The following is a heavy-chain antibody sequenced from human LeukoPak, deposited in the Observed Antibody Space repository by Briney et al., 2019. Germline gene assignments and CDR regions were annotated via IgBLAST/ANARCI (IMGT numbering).Heavy chain of an antibody. V-gene: IGHV3-48*03. CDR3: AKIGPGVLSYYFDY. CDR1: GFTFSSYE. D-gene: IGHD3-16*02. Sequence: PGGSLRLSCAASGFTFSSYEMNWVRQAPGKGVEWVSYISSSCSTIYYAYSLNGRFTISRDNAKNSLYLQMNSLRAEDTAVYYCAKIGPGVLSYYFDYWGQGTLVTVSS. CDR2: ISSSCSTI. J-gene: IGHJ4*02.